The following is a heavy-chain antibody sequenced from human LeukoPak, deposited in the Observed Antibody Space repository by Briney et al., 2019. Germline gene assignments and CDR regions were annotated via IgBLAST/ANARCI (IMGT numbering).Heavy chain of an antibody. J-gene: IGHJ4*02. V-gene: IGHV4-59*01. CDR2: IYYSGST. Sequence: TSQTLSLTCTVSGGSISSYYWSWIRQPPGKGLEWIGYIYYSGSTNYNPSLKSRVTISVDTSKNQFSLKLSSVTAADTAVYYCARGAGYFDYWGQGTLVTVSS. D-gene: IGHD4/OR15-4a*01. CDR3: ARGAGYFDY. CDR1: GGSISSYY.